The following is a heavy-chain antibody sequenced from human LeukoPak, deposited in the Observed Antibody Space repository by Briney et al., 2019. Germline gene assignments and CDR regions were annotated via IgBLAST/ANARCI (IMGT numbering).Heavy chain of an antibody. CDR3: ARATTAAIYLADYYYYGMDV. Sequence: GGSLRLSCAASGFTFSSYAVHWVRQAPGKGLEYVSAISSNGGSTYYANSVKGRFTISRDNSKNTLYLQMGSLRAEDMAVYYCARATTAAIYLADYYYYGMDVWGQGTTVTVSS. CDR2: ISSNGGST. V-gene: IGHV3-64*01. D-gene: IGHD2-2*01. CDR1: GFTFSSYA. J-gene: IGHJ6*02.